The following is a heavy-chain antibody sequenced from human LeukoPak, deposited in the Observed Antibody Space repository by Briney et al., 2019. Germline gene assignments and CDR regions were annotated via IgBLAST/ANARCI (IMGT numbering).Heavy chain of an antibody. CDR1: GYNFANYW. J-gene: IGHJ3*02. CDR3: AREFSGWDDAFDI. D-gene: IGHD6-19*01. Sequence: GEPLTISCKTSGYNFANYWIGWVRQMSGKGLEWMGISYPAVSDVRLSPSFQGHVTISADKSISTAYLQWSSLKASDTAMYYCAREFSGWDDAFDIWGQGTMVTVSS. CDR2: SYPAVSDV. V-gene: IGHV5-51*01.